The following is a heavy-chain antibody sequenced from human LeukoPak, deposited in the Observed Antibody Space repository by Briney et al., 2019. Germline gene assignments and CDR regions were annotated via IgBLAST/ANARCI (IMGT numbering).Heavy chain of an antibody. CDR1: GFTFSYYS. CDR2: ISSSSGNI. Sequence: GGSLRLSCAASGFTFSYYSMNWVRQAPGKGLEWVSSISSSSGNIYYADSVKGRYTISRDNATNSLYLQMNSLRAEDRGFYYCAASIAYWSSWFAYYWGQGTLVTVSS. D-gene: IGHD6-13*01. CDR3: AASIAYWSSWFAYY. J-gene: IGHJ4*02. V-gene: IGHV3-21*01.